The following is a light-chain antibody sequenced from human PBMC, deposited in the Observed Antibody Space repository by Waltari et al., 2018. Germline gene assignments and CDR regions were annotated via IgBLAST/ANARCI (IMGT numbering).Light chain of an antibody. J-gene: IGKJ5*01. CDR1: QSISTW. CDR2: AAS. Sequence: DIQMTQSPSTLSASVGDRVIITCRASQSISTWLAWYQQKPGKAPKLLIFAASSLQTGVPSRFSGSGSGTEFTLTINSLQPDDFATYYCQQFKSFLITFGQGTRLEIK. CDR3: QQFKSFLIT. V-gene: IGKV1-5*01.